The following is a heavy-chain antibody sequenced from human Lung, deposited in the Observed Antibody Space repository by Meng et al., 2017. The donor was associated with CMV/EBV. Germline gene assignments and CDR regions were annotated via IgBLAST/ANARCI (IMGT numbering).Heavy chain of an antibody. CDR2: VNPIADDT. Sequence: VHPVQSGAEVKRPGASVKVSCQASGYSFSGFYLNWARQAPGHGLEWLGRVNPIADDTHLAQKFEGRITVTRGATINTAFMELTRLRPDDTAVYYCAKSSDNGWSSWGPGTLVTVSS. J-gene: IGHJ4*01. CDR3: AKSSDNGWSS. CDR1: GYSFSGFY. D-gene: IGHD6-19*01. V-gene: IGHV1-2*06.